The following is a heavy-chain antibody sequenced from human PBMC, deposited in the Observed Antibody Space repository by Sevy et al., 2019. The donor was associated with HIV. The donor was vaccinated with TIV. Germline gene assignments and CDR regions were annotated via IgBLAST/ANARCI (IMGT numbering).Heavy chain of an antibody. Sequence: GGSLRLSCAASGFTFSSYAMSWVRQAPGKGLEWVSAISGSGGSTYYAASVKGRFTISRDNFKNTLYLQMNSLGAEDTAVYDCAKNGAVPAATLRYFDWLFDYWGQGTLVTVSS. CDR1: GFTFSSYA. V-gene: IGHV3-23*01. CDR3: AKNGAVPAATLRYFDWLFDY. J-gene: IGHJ4*02. D-gene: IGHD3-9*01. CDR2: ISGSGGST.